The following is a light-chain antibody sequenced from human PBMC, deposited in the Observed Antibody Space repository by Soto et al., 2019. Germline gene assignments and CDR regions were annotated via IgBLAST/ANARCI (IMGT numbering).Light chain of an antibody. V-gene: IGLV2-23*01. J-gene: IGLJ3*02. CDR1: SRDVGTYKF. CDR3: CAYAGTSFWV. Sequence: QSVLTQPASVSGSPGQSITISCTGTSRDVGTYKFVSWYQQHPGKVPTLMIHEGTKLPSGVSNRFSGSRSGNTATLTISGLQPEDEANYYCCAYAGTSFWVFGGGTKLTVL. CDR2: EGT.